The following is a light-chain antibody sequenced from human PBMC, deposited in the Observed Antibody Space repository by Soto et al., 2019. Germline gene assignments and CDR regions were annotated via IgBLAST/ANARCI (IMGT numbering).Light chain of an antibody. J-gene: IGLJ3*02. CDR3: CSSVGSPNWV. V-gene: IGLV2-23*02. CDR2: EVN. Sequence: QSVLTQPASVSGSPGQSITISCTGTSSDVGSCNCVSWYQQHPGKAPTLIIYEVNKRPSGVSNRFSGSKSGNTASLIISGLQAEDEADYYCCSSVGSPNWVFGGGTKLTVL. CDR1: SSDVGSCNC.